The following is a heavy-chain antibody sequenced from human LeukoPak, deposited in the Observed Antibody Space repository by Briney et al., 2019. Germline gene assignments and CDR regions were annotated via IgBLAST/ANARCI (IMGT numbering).Heavy chain of an antibody. CDR2: ISGSGGST. CDR1: GFTFSSYA. CDR3: AKGGIRSRGYSFHDY. J-gene: IGHJ4*02. V-gene: IGHV3-23*01. Sequence: GGSLRPSCAASGFTFSSYAMSWVRQAPGKGLEWVSAISGSGGSTYYADSVKGRFTISRDNSKNTLYLQMNSLRAEDTAVYYCAKGGIRSRGYSFHDYWGQGTLVTVSS. D-gene: IGHD5-18*01.